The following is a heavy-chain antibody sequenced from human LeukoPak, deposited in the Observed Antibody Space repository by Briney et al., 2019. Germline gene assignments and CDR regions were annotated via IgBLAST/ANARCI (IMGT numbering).Heavy chain of an antibody. CDR2: ISSSSNYT. D-gene: IGHD6-19*01. J-gene: IGHJ4*02. V-gene: IGHV3-21*05. Sequence: PGGSLRLSCAASGFGFNSYSMNWVRQAPGKGLEWVSYISSSSNYTNYADSVKGRFTISRDNAKNSLYLQMNSLRTEGTAVYYCARDNDAYSSGDYWGQGTLVTVSS. CDR1: GFGFNSYS. CDR3: ARDNDAYSSGDY.